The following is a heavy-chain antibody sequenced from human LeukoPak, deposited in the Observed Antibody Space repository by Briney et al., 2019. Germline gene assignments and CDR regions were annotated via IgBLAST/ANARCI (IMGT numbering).Heavy chain of an antibody. D-gene: IGHD3-22*01. CDR1: GGSISSYY. CDR3: ARGHYDSSGFPDY. V-gene: IGHV4-59*01. J-gene: IGHJ4*02. CDR2: IYYSGGT. Sequence: SETLSLTCTVSGGSISSYYWSWLRQPPGKGLEWIGYIYYSGGTNYNPSLKSRVTISVDTSKNQFSLKLGSVTAADTAVYYCARGHYDSSGFPDYWGQGTLVTVSS.